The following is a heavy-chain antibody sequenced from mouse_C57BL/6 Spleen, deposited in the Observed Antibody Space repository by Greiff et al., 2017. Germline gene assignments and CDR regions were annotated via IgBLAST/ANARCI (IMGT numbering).Heavy chain of an antibody. CDR2: IHPNSGST. CDR3: ARVGWDGDYAMDD. Sequence: QVQLQQPGAELVKPGASVKLSCKASGYTFTSYCMHWVKQRPGQGLEWIGMIHPNSGSTNYNEKFKSKATLTVDKSSSTAYMQLSSLTSEDSAVYYCARVGWDGDYAMDDWGKGTSVTVSS. CDR1: GYTFTSYC. V-gene: IGHV1-64*01. J-gene: IGHJ4*01. D-gene: IGHD4-1*01.